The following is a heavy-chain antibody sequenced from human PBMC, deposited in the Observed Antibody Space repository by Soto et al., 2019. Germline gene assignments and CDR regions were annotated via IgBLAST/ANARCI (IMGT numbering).Heavy chain of an antibody. J-gene: IGHJ4*02. V-gene: IGHV1-8*01. Sequence: QVQLVQSGAEVRKPGASVKVSCEASGYTFTSYDIYWVRQATGQGLEWMGWLNPNTGNSGYAQKFQGRITVTSDTSINTVPMELSSLRSEETAVYYCGRRAETNGWNGFGADKYYFDFWGQGTLVTVSS. D-gene: IGHD1-1*01. CDR3: GRRAETNGWNGFGADKYYFDF. CDR1: GYTFTSYD. CDR2: LNPNTGNS.